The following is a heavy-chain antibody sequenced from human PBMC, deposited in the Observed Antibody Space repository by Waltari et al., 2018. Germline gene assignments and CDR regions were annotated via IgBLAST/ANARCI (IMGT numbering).Heavy chain of an antibody. V-gene: IGHV4-39*07. CDR1: GGSISSSSYY. J-gene: IGHJ6*02. CDR3: ARDRVGNSSPVAYSYYYYYGMDV. D-gene: IGHD6-13*01. CDR2: IYYSGRT. Sequence: QLQLQESGPGLVKPSETLSLTCTVSGGSISSSSYYWGWIRQPPGKGLEWIGSIYYSGRTYYNPPLKSRVTISVDTSKNQFSLKLSSVTAADTAVYYCARDRVGNSSPVAYSYYYYYGMDVWGQGTTVTVSS.